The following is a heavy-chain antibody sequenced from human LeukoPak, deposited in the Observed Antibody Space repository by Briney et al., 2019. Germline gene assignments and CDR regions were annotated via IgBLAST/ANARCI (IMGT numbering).Heavy chain of an antibody. J-gene: IGHJ4*02. CDR1: GYSISSGYY. CDR3: ARVNFWSGYSDY. V-gene: IGHV4-38-2*02. D-gene: IGHD3-3*01. CDR2: IYHSGST. Sequence: PSETLSLTCTVSGYSISSGYYWGWIRQPPGKGLEWIGSIYHSGSTYYNPSLKSRVTISVDTSKNQFSLKLSSVTAADTAVYYCARVNFWSGYSDYWGQGTLVTVPS.